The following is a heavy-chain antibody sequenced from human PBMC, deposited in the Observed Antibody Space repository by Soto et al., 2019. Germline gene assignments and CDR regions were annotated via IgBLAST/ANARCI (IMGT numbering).Heavy chain of an antibody. J-gene: IGHJ5*02. D-gene: IGHD6-19*01. CDR3: ARLDEAVAGTGWFDP. CDR1: GYSFTSYW. V-gene: IGHV5-51*01. Sequence: PGESLKISCKGSGYSFTSYWIGWVRQMPGKGLEWMGIIYPGDSDTRYSPSFQGQVTISADKSISTAYLQWSSLKASDTAMYYGARLDEAVAGTGWFDPWGQGTLVTVSS. CDR2: IYPGDSDT.